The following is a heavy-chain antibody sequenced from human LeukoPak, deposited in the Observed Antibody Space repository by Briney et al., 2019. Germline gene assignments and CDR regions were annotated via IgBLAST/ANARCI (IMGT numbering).Heavy chain of an antibody. J-gene: IGHJ4*02. CDR2: ISGSGGST. CDR1: GFTFSSYG. CDR3: AKDGIAYRGYAYDY. Sequence: LSGGSLRLSCEASGFTFSSYGMSWARHAPGKGLEWVSAISGSGGSTNYADSVKGRFTISRDNSKNTLYLQMNSLRAEDTAVYYCAKDGIAYRGYAYDYWGQGTLVTVSS. V-gene: IGHV3-23*01. D-gene: IGHD5-12*01.